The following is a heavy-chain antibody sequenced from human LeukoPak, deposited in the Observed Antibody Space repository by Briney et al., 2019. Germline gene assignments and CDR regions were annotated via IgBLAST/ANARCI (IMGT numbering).Heavy chain of an antibody. Sequence: SETLSLTCTVSGGSISGYYWSWIRQPPGKGLEWIGYIFYSGSTNYNPSLKSRVTISVDTSKNQFSLKLSSVTAADTAVYYCARGPNYGGNSKDFDYWGQGTLVTVSS. CDR3: ARGPNYGGNSKDFDY. CDR2: IFYSGST. D-gene: IGHD4-23*01. J-gene: IGHJ4*02. CDR1: GGSISGYY. V-gene: IGHV4-59*01.